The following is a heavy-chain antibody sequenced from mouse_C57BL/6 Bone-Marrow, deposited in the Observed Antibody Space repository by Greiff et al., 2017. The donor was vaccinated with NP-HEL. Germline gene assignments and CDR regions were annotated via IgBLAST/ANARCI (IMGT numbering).Heavy chain of an antibody. Sequence: QLQQSGPELVKPGASVKISCKASGYSFTDYNMNWVKQSNGKSLEWIGVINPNYGTTSYNQKFKGKATLTVDQSSSTAYMQLNSLTSEDSAVYYCASPPLIYYYGSSYGDYYAMDYWGQGTSVTVSS. D-gene: IGHD1-1*01. V-gene: IGHV1-39*01. CDR2: INPNYGTT. CDR3: ASPPLIYYYGSSYGDYYAMDY. CDR1: GYSFTDYN. J-gene: IGHJ4*01.